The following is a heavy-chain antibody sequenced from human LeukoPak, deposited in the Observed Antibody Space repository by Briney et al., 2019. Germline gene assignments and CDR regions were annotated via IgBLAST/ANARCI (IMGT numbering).Heavy chain of an antibody. Sequence: ASVKVSCKASGYTFTGYYMHWVRQAPGQGLEWMGIINPSGGSTSYAQKFQGRVTMTRDMSTSTVYMELSSLRSEDTAVYYCARDLSDGYNYGAFDYWGQGTLVTVSS. CDR3: ARDLSDGYNYGAFDY. D-gene: IGHD5-24*01. CDR2: INPSGGST. CDR1: GYTFTGYY. J-gene: IGHJ4*02. V-gene: IGHV1-46*01.